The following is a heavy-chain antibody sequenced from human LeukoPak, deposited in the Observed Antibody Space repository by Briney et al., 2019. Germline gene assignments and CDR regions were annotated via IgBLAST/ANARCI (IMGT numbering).Heavy chain of an antibody. J-gene: IGHJ4*02. D-gene: IGHD3-9*01. CDR1: GGSISSYY. Sequence: SETLSLTCTVSGGSISSYYWSWIRQPPGKGLEWIGYIYYSGSTKYNPSLKSRVTTSVDTSKNQFSLKLSSVTAADTAVYYCARHADILTGYPFDYWGQGTLVTVSS. CDR3: ARHADILTGYPFDY. V-gene: IGHV4-59*08. CDR2: IYYSGST.